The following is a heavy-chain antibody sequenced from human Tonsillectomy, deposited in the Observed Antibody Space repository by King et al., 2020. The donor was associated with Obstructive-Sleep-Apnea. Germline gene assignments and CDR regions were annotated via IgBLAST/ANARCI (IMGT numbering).Heavy chain of an antibody. CDR3: ASLIVGTSANDY. Sequence: QLVQSGADVKKPGASVKVSCKASGYTFTAYLLHWVRQAPGQGLEWMGWINPNSGGTNYAQKFQGRVTMTRDTSISTAYMELSRLRSDDTAVYYCASLIVGTSANDYWGQGTLVTVSS. J-gene: IGHJ4*02. D-gene: IGHD1-26*01. CDR1: GYTFTAYL. CDR2: INPNSGGT. V-gene: IGHV1-2*02.